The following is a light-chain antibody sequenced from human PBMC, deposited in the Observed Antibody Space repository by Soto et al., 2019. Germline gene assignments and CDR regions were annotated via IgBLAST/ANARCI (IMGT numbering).Light chain of an antibody. Sequence: DIPMTQSPSSLSASVGDRVTITCRASQSINNYLHWLQQKPGKAPKLLIYAASTLQGGVPSRFSGSGSGTDFTLTIRSLHPEDFATYFCQQSYNTPRTFGQGTKVETK. CDR1: QSINNY. J-gene: IGKJ1*01. CDR2: AAS. V-gene: IGKV1-39*01. CDR3: QQSYNTPRT.